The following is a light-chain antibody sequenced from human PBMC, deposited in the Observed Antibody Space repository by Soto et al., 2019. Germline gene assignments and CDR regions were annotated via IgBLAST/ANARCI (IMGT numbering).Light chain of an antibody. CDR1: SSNIGSNT. CDR2: SNN. CDR3: AAWDDRLTVV. V-gene: IGLV1-44*01. J-gene: IGLJ2*01. Sequence: QSVLTQPPSASGTPGQRVTISCSGSSSNIGSNTVNWYQQLPGTAPKLLIHSNNQRPSGVPDRFSGSKSGTSASLAISGLQSEDEADYYCAAWDDRLTVVFGGGTKLTVL.